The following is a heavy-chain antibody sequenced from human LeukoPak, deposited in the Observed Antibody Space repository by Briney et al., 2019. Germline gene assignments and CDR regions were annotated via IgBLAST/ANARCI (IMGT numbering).Heavy chain of an antibody. CDR1: GFTFGGYG. V-gene: IGHV3-33*01. D-gene: IGHD1-14*01. CDR3: TRYNNDHFDY. J-gene: IGHJ4*02. CDR2: IAYDGSRA. Sequence: HPGRSLRLSCAESGFTFGGYGMHWFRQTPGKGLEWVAVIAYDGSRAFYADSVKGRFTISRDNSKNTMSVQMDDLRAEDTAVYYCTRYNNDHFDYWGQGTLVTVSS.